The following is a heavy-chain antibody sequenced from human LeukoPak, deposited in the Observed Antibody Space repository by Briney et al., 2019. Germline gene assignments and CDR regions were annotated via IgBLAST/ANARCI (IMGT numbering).Heavy chain of an antibody. CDR1: GFTVSAKY. D-gene: IGHD3-16*01. CDR2: IYSDGGT. Sequence: GGSLRLSCAASGFTVSAKYMSWIRQGPGKGLDWISSIYSDGGTNYADSVKGRFTISRDNSKNTLYLQMNSLRPEDTAVYYCARDGGFGGPGGDNWFDSWGQGALVTVSS. CDR3: ARDGGFGGPGGDNWFDS. J-gene: IGHJ5*01. V-gene: IGHV3-66*02.